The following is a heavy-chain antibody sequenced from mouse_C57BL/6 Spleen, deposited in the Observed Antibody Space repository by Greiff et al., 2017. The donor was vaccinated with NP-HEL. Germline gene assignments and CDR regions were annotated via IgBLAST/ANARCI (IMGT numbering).Heavy chain of an antibody. CDR1: GYTFTSYW. CDR2: IDPSDSYT. CDR3: ARAQLRPLYFDV. V-gene: IGHV1-69*01. Sequence: VKLQQPGAELVMPGASVKLSCKASGYTFTSYWMHWVKQRPGQGLEWIGEIDPSDSYTNYNQKFKGKSTLTVDKSSSTAYMQLSSLTSEDSAVYYCARAQLRPLYFDVWGTGTTVTVSS. D-gene: IGHD3-2*02. J-gene: IGHJ1*03.